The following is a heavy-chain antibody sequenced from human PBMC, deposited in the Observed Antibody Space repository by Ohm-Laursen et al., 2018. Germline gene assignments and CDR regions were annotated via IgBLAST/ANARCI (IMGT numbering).Heavy chain of an antibody. V-gene: IGHV4-59*11. CDR2: ISYTGYT. CDR3: ARGSNEYGGLYFPH. Sequence: SETLSLTWAVYGGSFTGHYWSWIRQPPGKGLEWIGHISYTGYTSYKSSLKSRVTISLDTSRKHFSLRLTSLAAADTAVYYCARGSNEYGGLYFPHWGQGTLVTVSS. CDR1: GGSFTGHY. J-gene: IGHJ1*01. D-gene: IGHD4-23*01.